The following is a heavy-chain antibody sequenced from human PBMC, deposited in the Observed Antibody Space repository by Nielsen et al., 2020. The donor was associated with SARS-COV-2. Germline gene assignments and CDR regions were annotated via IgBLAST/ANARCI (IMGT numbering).Heavy chain of an antibody. CDR3: ARLPRLGLRLGELSFNWFDP. V-gene: IGHV4-34*01. CDR1: GFTFSSYS. J-gene: IGHJ5*02. Sequence: GSLRLSCAASGFTFSSYSMNWIRQPPGKGLEWIGEINHSGNTNYNPSLKSRVTISVDTSKNQFSLKLSSVTAADTAVYYCARLPRLGLRLGELSFNWFDPWGQGTLVTVSS. D-gene: IGHD3-16*02. CDR2: INHSGNT.